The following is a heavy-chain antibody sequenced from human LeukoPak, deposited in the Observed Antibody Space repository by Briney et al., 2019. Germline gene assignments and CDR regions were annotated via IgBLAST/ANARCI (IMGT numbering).Heavy chain of an antibody. CDR1: GFTFSSYS. Sequence: GGSLRLSCAASGFTFSSYSMNWVRQAPGKGLEWVSSISSSSSYIYYADSVKGRFTISRDNAKNSLYLQMNSLRAEDTAVYYCAREYYYDSSGDDAFDIWGQGTMVTVSS. D-gene: IGHD3-22*01. CDR2: ISSSSSYI. CDR3: AREYYYDSSGDDAFDI. J-gene: IGHJ3*02. V-gene: IGHV3-21*01.